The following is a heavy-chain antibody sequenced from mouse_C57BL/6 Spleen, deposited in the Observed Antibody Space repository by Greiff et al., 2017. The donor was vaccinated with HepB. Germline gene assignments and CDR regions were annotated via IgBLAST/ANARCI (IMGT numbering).Heavy chain of an antibody. CDR2: IHPNSGST. CDR3: ARMGIYYDYDDFDY. V-gene: IGHV1-64*01. Sequence: VQLQQPGAELVKPGASVKLSCKASGYTFTSYWMHWVKQRPGQGLEWIGMIHPNSGSTNYNEKFKSKATLTVDKSSSTAYMQLSSLTSEDSAVYYCARMGIYYDYDDFDYWGQGTTLTVSS. CDR1: GYTFTSYW. D-gene: IGHD2-4*01. J-gene: IGHJ2*01.